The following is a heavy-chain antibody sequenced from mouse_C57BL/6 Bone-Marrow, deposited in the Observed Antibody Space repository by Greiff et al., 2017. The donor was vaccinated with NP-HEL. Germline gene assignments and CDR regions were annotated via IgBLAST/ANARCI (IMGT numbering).Heavy chain of an antibody. CDR1: GFNIKDYY. CDR3: TTDMVFITTVVRAY. CDR2: IDPEDGDN. Sequence: VQLQQSGAELVRPGASVKLSCTASGFNIKDYYMHWVKQRPEQGLEWIGRIDPEDGDNEYAPKVQGQATMTADTSSNTSYLQLSSLTSEDTAFYYCTTDMVFITTVVRAYWGQGTLVTVSA. J-gene: IGHJ3*01. D-gene: IGHD1-1*01. V-gene: IGHV14-1*01.